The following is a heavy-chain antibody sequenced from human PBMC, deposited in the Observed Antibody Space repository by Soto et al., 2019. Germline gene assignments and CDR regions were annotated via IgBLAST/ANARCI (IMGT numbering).Heavy chain of an antibody. Sequence: EVQLVESGGGLVQPGGSLRLSCAASGLIFSDYHMDWVRQAPGKGLEGVGRIRRKANSYTTEYAASVKGRFTISRDDSNNSLYLQMNSLKTEDTAVYYCAMLGGWSGGSSDMAVWGQGTTVTVSS. D-gene: IGHD6-19*01. V-gene: IGHV3-72*01. CDR3: AMLGGWSGGSSDMAV. CDR2: IRRKANSYTT. J-gene: IGHJ6*02. CDR1: GLIFSDYH.